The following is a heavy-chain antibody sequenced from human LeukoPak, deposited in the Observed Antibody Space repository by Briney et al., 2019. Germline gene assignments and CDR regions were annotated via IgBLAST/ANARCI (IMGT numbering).Heavy chain of an antibody. CDR2: IHHSGST. CDR1: GGSFSGSFSDYY. J-gene: IGHJ4*02. D-gene: IGHD1-1*01. CDR3: ATFRWRVGFEY. V-gene: IGHV4-34*01. Sequence: PSETLSLTCAVYGGSFSGSFSDYYWTCIRQTPGKGLEWIGEIHHSGSTNYNPSLKSRVTISVDTSKNQFSLKLNSLTAADTAVYYCATFRWRVGFEYWGQGTLATVSS.